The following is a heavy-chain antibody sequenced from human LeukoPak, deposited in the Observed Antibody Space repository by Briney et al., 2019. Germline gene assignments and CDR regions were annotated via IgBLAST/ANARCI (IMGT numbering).Heavy chain of an antibody. J-gene: IGHJ6*02. CDR3: ARGKVGYCSSTSCQHYYYGMDV. V-gene: IGHV1-18*01. CDR2: ISAYNGNT. CDR1: GYTFTSYG. Sequence: APVKVSCKASGYTFTSYGISWVRQAPGQGLEWMGWISAYNGNTNYAQKLQGRVTMTTDTSTSTAYMELRSLRSDDTAVYYCARGKVGYCSSTSCQHYYYGMDVWGQGTTVTVSS. D-gene: IGHD2-2*01.